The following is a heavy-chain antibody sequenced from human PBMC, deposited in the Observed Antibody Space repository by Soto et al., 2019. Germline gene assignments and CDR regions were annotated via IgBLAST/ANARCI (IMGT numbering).Heavy chain of an antibody. Sequence: QVQLVQSGAEVKKPGSSVKVSCKASGGTFSSYAFSWVRQAPGQGLEWMGGIIPTSGTSNSAQKFQGRVTFTAEESTSTIYMALSNMRSEDTAVYYCARMQDDSSGNHFDYWGQGTLVTVSS. D-gene: IGHD3-22*01. CDR3: ARMQDDSSGNHFDY. CDR2: IIPTSGTS. CDR1: GGTFSSYA. V-gene: IGHV1-69*01. J-gene: IGHJ4*02.